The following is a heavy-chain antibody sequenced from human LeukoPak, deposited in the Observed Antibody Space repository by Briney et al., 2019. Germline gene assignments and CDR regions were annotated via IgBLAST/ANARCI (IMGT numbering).Heavy chain of an antibody. CDR2: ITSSSSSM. D-gene: IGHD3-10*01. CDR3: RFGDFNDF. J-gene: IGHJ4*02. CDR1: GLTFSNAW. Sequence: GGSLRLSCAASGLTFSNAWMNWVRQAPGKGLEWVSSITSSSSSMSYADSVEGRFTISRDNAKNSLYLQMNSLSAEDTAVYYCRFGDFNDFWGQGTLVTVSS. V-gene: IGHV3-21*01.